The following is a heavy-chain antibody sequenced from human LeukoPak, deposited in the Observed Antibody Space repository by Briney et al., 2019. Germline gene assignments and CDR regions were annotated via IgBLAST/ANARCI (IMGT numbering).Heavy chain of an antibody. V-gene: IGHV4-59*08. CDR2: IYYNGNT. Sequence: SETLSLTRTVSGGSISSYYWSWIRQPPGEGLEWIGSIYYNGNTDYNPSLKSRVTISVDTSNNQFSLKLSSVTAADTAVYYCARHGTQWLRYPNLDYWGQGTLVTVSS. CDR1: GGSISSYY. CDR3: ARHGTQWLRYPNLDY. D-gene: IGHD6-19*01. J-gene: IGHJ4*02.